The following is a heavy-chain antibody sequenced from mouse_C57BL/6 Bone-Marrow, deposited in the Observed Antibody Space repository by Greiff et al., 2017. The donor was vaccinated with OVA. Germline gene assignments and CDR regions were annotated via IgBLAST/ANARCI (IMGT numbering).Heavy chain of an antibody. CDR1: GFTFSDFY. V-gene: IGHV7-1*01. J-gene: IGHJ3*01. D-gene: IGHD2-2*01. Sequence: DVMLVESGGGLEQSGRSLRLSCATSGFTFSDFYMEWVRQAPGKGLEWIAASRNKANDYTTEYSASVKGRFIVSRDTSQSILYLQMNALRAEDTAIYYCARDAYGSFAYWGQGTLVTVSA. CDR2: SRNKANDYTT. CDR3: ARDAYGSFAY.